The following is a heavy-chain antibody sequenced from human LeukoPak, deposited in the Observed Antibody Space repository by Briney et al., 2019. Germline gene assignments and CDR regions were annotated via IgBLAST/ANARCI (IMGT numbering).Heavy chain of an antibody. J-gene: IGHJ3*02. D-gene: IGHD2-2*01. Sequence: SVKVSCKASGYTFTSYGISWVRQAPGQGLEWMGGIIPIFGTANYAQKFQGRVTITTDESTSTAYMELSSLRSEDTAVYYCARELRYCSSTSCRDAFDIWGQGTMVTVSS. V-gene: IGHV1-69*05. CDR2: IIPIFGTA. CDR1: GYTFTSYG. CDR3: ARELRYCSSTSCRDAFDI.